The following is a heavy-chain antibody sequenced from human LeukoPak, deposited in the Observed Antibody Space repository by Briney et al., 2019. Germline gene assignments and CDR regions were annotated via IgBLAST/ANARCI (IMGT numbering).Heavy chain of an antibody. D-gene: IGHD4-17*01. CDR2: ISGSGGDT. V-gene: IGHV3-23*01. J-gene: IGHJ5*02. CDR3: AKETTVTPGNVNWFGP. CDR1: GFTFSSYA. Sequence: PGGSLRLSCAASGFTFSSYAMTWVRQAPGKGLEWVSTISGSGGDTYYADSVKGRFTISRDNFKNTMNLQMKSLRAEDTAVYYCAKETTVTPGNVNWFGPWGQGTLVTVSS.